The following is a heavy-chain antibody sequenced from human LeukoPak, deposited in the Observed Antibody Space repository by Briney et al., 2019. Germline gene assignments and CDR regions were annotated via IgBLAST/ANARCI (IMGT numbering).Heavy chain of an antibody. D-gene: IGHD1-7*01. CDR3: ARARNWNYYFDY. CDR2: IYSGGST. Sequence: PGGSLRLSCAASGFTVSSNYMSWVRQAPGKGPEWVSVIYSGGSTYYADSVKGRFTISRDNSKNTLYLQMNSLRAEDTAVYYCARARNWNYYFDYWGQGTLVTVSS. J-gene: IGHJ4*02. CDR1: GFTVSSNY. V-gene: IGHV3-53*01.